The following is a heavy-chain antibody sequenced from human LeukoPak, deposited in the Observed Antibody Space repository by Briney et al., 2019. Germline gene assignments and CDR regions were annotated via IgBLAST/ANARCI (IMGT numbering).Heavy chain of an antibody. V-gene: IGHV3-74*01. CDR1: GFTFTNYW. J-gene: IGHJ5*02. Sequence: PGGSLRLSCSASGFTFTNYWMYWFRQTPGKGLLWVSRVGADGKNPTYADFVQGRFTMSRDNAKNTVFLQMNSLRVDDSAVYYCVRDIAPTGTVWFDPWGQGTLVTVSS. D-gene: IGHD6-13*01. CDR2: VGADGKNP. CDR3: VRDIAPTGTVWFDP.